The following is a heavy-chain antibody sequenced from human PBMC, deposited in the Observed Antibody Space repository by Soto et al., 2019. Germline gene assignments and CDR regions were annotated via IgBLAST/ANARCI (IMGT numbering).Heavy chain of an antibody. D-gene: IGHD6-13*01. CDR1: RFTFSSAG. Sequence: GGSLRLSCAASRFTFSSAGMHWVRQAPGKGLEWVAVITYDGSNKHYADSVKGRFTISRDNSRNTVYLQMNSLRPEDTAVYYCARDRNLYKSTWYVDYWGQGTLVTVSS. CDR2: ITYDGSNK. CDR3: ARDRNLYKSTWYVDY. V-gene: IGHV3-30-3*01. J-gene: IGHJ4*02.